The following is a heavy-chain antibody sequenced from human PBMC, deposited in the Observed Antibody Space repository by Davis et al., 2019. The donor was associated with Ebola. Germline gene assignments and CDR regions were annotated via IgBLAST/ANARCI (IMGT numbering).Heavy chain of an antibody. Sequence: SETLSLTCTVSGGSITSSDYYWGWIRQSPGKGLEWIGTFYYSGTTFYNPSLKSRITVSVDPSKNQFSLKLNSATAADTAVYYCARTPPLYYYYYGMDVWGKGTTVTVSS. CDR1: GGSITSSDYY. V-gene: IGHV4-39*01. J-gene: IGHJ6*04. CDR3: ARTPPLYYYYYGMDV. CDR2: FYYSGTT.